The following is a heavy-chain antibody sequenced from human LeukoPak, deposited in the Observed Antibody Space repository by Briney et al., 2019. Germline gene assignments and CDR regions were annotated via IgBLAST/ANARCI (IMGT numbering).Heavy chain of an antibody. CDR3: AKGGDYVYYFDY. J-gene: IGHJ4*02. CDR2: ISGSGGST. V-gene: IGHV3-23*01. D-gene: IGHD4-17*01. Sequence: PGGSLRLSCAASGFTFSSYAMSWVRQAPGKGLEWISAISGSGGSTYYADPVKGRFTISRDNSKNTLYLQMNSLRAEDTAVYYCAKGGDYVYYFDYWGQGTLVTVSS. CDR1: GFTFSSYA.